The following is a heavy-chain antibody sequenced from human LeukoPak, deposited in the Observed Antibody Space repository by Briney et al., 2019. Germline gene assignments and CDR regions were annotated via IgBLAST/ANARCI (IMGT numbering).Heavy chain of an antibody. V-gene: IGHV3-53*01. CDR3: ARDGLRGYYYGMDV. D-gene: IGHD6-19*01. CDR2: IYSGGST. Sequence: PGGFLRLSCAASGVTVSSIYMSWVRQAPGKGLEWVSVIYSGGSTYYADSVKGRFTISRDNSKNTLYLQMNSLRAEDTAVYYCARDGLRGYYYGMDVWGQGTTVTVSS. J-gene: IGHJ6*02. CDR1: GVTVSSIY.